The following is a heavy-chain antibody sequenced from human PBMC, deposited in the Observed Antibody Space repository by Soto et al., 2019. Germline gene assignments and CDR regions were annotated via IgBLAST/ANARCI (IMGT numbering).Heavy chain of an antibody. V-gene: IGHV4-34*01. J-gene: IGHJ5*02. CDR1: GGSFSGYY. CDR2: INHSGST. D-gene: IGHD6-13*01. Sequence: SETLSLTCAVYGGSFSGYYWSWIRQPPGKGLEWIGEINHSGSTNYNPSLKSRVTISVDTSKNQFSLKLSSVTAADTAVYYCARGLSIAAAHWGWFDPWGQGTLVTVSS. CDR3: ARGLSIAAAHWGWFDP.